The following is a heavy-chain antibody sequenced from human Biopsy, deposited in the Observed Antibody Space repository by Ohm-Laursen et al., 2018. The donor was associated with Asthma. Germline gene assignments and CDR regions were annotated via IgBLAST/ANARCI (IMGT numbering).Heavy chain of an antibody. CDR3: ARTFHFWSPYHAEHYQL. CDR2: IKHNGSEK. D-gene: IGHD3-3*02. CDR1: EFSVSSSY. J-gene: IGHJ1*01. Sequence: SLRLSCAASEFSVSSSYMSWVRQAPGKGLERVANIKHNGSEKNHVDSLKGRFTISRDNAKNSLYLQMNSLRAEDTAVYYCARTFHFWSPYHAEHYQLWGQGTLVTVSS. V-gene: IGHV3-7*01.